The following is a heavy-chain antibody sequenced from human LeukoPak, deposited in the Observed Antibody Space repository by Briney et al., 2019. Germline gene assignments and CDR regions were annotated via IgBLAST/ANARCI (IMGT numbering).Heavy chain of an antibody. CDR1: GFTFSSYS. CDR3: ARVKVVPDYYDSSGSDY. J-gene: IGHJ4*02. D-gene: IGHD3-22*01. V-gene: IGHV3-21*01. Sequence: GGSLRLSCAASGFTFSSYSMNWVRQAPGKGLEWVSSISSSSSYIYYADSVKGRFTISRDNAKNSLYLQMNSLRAEDTAVYYCARVKVVPDYYDSSGSDYWGQGTLVTVSS. CDR2: ISSSSSYI.